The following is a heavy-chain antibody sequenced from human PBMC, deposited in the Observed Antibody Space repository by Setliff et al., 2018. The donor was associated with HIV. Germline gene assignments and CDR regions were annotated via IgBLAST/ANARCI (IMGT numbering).Heavy chain of an antibody. J-gene: IGHJ4*02. CDR3: ARDLEVAGFSFDY. Sequence: GGSLRLSCAASGFTFSSYAMSWVRQAPGKGLEWVSYISSSSSTIYYADSVKGRFTISRDNAKKSLYLQMNSLRAEDTVVYYCARDLEVAGFSFDYWGQGTLVTVSS. CDR2: ISSSSSTI. D-gene: IGHD6-19*01. CDR1: GFTFSSYA. V-gene: IGHV3-48*01.